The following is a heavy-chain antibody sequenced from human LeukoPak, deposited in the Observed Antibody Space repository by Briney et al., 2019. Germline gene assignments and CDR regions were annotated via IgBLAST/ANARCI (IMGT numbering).Heavy chain of an antibody. D-gene: IGHD3-3*01. Sequence: GGSLRLSCAASGFTFSSYAMSWVRQAPGKGLEWVSAISGSGGITYYADSVKGRCTISRDNSKNTLYLQMNSLRADDTAVYYCAKQAAYVVIIPFDYWGQGTLVTVSS. CDR2: ISGSGGIT. V-gene: IGHV3-23*01. CDR3: AKQAAYVVIIPFDY. J-gene: IGHJ4*02. CDR1: GFTFSSYA.